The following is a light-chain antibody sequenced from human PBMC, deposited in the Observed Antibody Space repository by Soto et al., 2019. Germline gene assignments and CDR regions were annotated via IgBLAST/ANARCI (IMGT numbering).Light chain of an antibody. CDR1: QSVSNNY. Sequence: EIGLTQSPGTLSLSPGERATLSCRASQSVSNNYLAWYQQKPGQAPRLLIYGASNRATGIPDRFSGSGSGTDFTLTISRLEAEDFAVYYCQQYGSSGTFGQGTKVDIK. V-gene: IGKV3-20*01. J-gene: IGKJ1*01. CDR3: QQYGSSGT. CDR2: GAS.